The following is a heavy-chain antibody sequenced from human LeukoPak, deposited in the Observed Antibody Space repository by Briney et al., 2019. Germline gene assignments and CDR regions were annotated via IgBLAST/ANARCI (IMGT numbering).Heavy chain of an antibody. J-gene: IGHJ4*02. Sequence: PSETLSLTCAVYGGSFSVYYWSWIRQPPGKGLEWIGEINHSGSTNYNPSLKSRVTISVDTSKNQFSLKLSSVTAADTAVYYCARAGKYCSGGSCAKPDPIDYWGQGTLVTVSS. CDR3: ARAGKYCSGGSCAKPDPIDY. CDR2: INHSGST. CDR1: GGSFSVYY. V-gene: IGHV4-34*01. D-gene: IGHD2-15*01.